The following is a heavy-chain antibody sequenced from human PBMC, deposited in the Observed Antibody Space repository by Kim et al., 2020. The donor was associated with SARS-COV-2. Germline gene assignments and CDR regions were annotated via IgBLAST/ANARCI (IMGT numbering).Heavy chain of an antibody. V-gene: IGHV4-61*01. J-gene: IGHJ5*02. CDR1: GGSVSSGSYY. Sequence: SETLSLTCTVSGGSVSSGSYYWSWIRQPPGKGLEWIGYIYYSGSTNYNPSLKSRVTISVDTSKNQFSLKLSSVTAADTAVYYCARDTPDCSGGSCYPDNWFDPWGQGTLVTVSS. CDR3: ARDTPDCSGGSCYPDNWFDP. D-gene: IGHD2-15*01. CDR2: IYYSGST.